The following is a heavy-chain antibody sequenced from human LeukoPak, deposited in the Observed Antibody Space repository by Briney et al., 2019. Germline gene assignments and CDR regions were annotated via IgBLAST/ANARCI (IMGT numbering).Heavy chain of an antibody. D-gene: IGHD5-12*01. J-gene: IGHJ6*02. CDR1: GYTFTGYY. CDR3: ARDRLEATNYYYYYYGMDV. V-gene: IGHV1-2*02. Sequence: GASVKVSCKASGYTFTGYYMHWVRQAPGQGLEWMGWINPNSGGTNYAQKFQGRVTMTRDTSISTAYMELSRLRSDDTAVYYCARDRLEATNYYYYYYGMDVWGQGTTVTVSS. CDR2: INPNSGGT.